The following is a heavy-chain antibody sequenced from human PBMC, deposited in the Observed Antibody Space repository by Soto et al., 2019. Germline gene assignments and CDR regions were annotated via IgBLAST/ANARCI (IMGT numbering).Heavy chain of an antibody. CDR2: INPNSGGT. V-gene: IGHV1-2*04. CDR3: ARAESSGWMRYYYYGMDV. CDR1: GYTFTGYY. Sequence: QVQLVQSGAEVKKPGASVKVSCKASGYTFTGYYMHWVRQAPGQGLEWMGWINPNSGGTNYAQKFQGWVTMTRDTSISTAYMELSRLRSDDTAVYYCARAESSGWMRYYYYGMDVWGQGTTVTVSS. J-gene: IGHJ6*02. D-gene: IGHD6-19*01.